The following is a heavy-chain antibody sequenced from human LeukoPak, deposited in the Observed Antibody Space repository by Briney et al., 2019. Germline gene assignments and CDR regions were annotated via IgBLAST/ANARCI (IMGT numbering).Heavy chain of an antibody. CDR3: ARGGYGSGSYYSYYGMDV. D-gene: IGHD3-10*01. CDR1: GFTFSSYS. CDR2: ISSSSSYI. J-gene: IGHJ6*04. Sequence: GGSLRLSCAASGFTFSSYSMNWVRQAPGKGLEWVSSISSSSSYIYYADSVKGRFTISRDNAKNSLYLEMNSLRAEDTAVYYCARGGYGSGSYYSYYGMDVWGKGTTVTVSS. V-gene: IGHV3-21*01.